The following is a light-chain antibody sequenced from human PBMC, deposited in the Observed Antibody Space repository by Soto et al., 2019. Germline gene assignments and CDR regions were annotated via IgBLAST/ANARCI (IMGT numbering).Light chain of an antibody. Sequence: QSALTQSASVSGSPGQSITISCTGTSSDVGGYNYVSWYQQHPGKAPKLMIYDVSNWPSGVSNRFSGSKSGNTASLTISGLQAEDEADYYCSSYTNSSPFVFGTGTKLTVL. CDR2: DVS. CDR1: SSDVGGYNY. CDR3: SSYTNSSPFV. J-gene: IGLJ1*01. V-gene: IGLV2-14*01.